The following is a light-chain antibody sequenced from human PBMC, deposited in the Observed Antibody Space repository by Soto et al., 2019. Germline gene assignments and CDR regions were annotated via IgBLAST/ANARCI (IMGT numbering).Light chain of an antibody. CDR1: NIGSKS. Sequence: SYELTQPPSVSVAPGKTARITCGGNNIGSKSVHWYQQKPGQAPVLVIYYDSDRPSGIPERFSGSNSGNTATLTISRVEAGDEADYYCQVWDSSGDHLVVFGGGTKLTVL. J-gene: IGLJ2*01. CDR3: QVWDSSGDHLVV. V-gene: IGLV3-21*04. CDR2: YDS.